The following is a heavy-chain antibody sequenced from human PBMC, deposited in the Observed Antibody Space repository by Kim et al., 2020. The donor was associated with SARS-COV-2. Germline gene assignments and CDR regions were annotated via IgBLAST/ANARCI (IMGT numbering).Heavy chain of an antibody. D-gene: IGHD3-16*01. V-gene: IGHV7-4-1*02. Sequence: ASVKVSCKASGYIFTDYALIWVRQAPGHGLEWMGWINTDTGDPAYAQGFAGRFVFSLDTSVGTAHLQISSLQAEDTGVYYCVRGTVWGGYYMSDVFDVWG. CDR2: INTDTGDP. J-gene: IGHJ3*01. CDR1: GYIFTDYA. CDR3: VRGTVWGGYYMSDVFDV.